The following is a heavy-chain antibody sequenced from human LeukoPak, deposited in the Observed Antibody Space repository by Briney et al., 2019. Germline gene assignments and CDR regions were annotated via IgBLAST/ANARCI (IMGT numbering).Heavy chain of an antibody. CDR2: IESDGTKE. V-gene: IGHV3-30*02. J-gene: IGHJ4*02. D-gene: IGHD6-19*01. CDR3: AKEGSGWYYLDY. Sequence: GGSLRLSCAASGFRFSSYDIHWVRQAPGKGLEWVTFIESDGTKEYYADSVKGRFTISRDNSKNTVYVQMNTLRAEDTAVYYCAKEGSGWYYLDYWGQGTVVTVSS. CDR1: GFRFSSYD.